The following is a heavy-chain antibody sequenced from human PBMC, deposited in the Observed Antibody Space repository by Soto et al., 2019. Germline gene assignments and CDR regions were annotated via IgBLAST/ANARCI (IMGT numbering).Heavy chain of an antibody. CDR3: ARDPDYYDVSGSSNWFDP. V-gene: IGHV1-18*01. D-gene: IGHD3-10*01. CDR1: GYTFTSYG. Sequence: QVQLVQSGAEVRKPGASVKVSCKASGYTFTSYGISWVRQAPGQGLEWMGWISAYNGNTNYAQKLQDRVTMTTDTSTSTDYMELRSLRSDDTAVYYCARDPDYYDVSGSSNWFDPWGQGTLVTVSS. CDR2: ISAYNGNT. J-gene: IGHJ5*02.